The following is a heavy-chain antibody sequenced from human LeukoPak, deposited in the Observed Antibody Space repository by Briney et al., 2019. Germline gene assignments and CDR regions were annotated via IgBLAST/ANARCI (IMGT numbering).Heavy chain of an antibody. Sequence: SETLSLTCTVSGYSISSSYYWGWIRQPPGKGLEWIGSIYYSGSTYYNPSLKSRVTISVDTSKNQFSLKLSSVTAADTAVYYCARNSYYYYYMDVWGKGTTVTVSS. J-gene: IGHJ6*03. V-gene: IGHV4-38-2*02. CDR3: ARNSYYYYYMDV. D-gene: IGHD4-23*01. CDR2: IYYSGST. CDR1: GYSISSSYY.